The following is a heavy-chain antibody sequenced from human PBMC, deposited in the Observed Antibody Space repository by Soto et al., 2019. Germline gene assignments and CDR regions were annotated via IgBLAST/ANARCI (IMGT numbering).Heavy chain of an antibody. Sequence: GGSLRLSCAASGFTFSSYAMSWVRQAPGKGLEWVSAISGSGGSTYYADSVKGRFTISRDNSKNTLYLQMNSLRAEDTAVYYCAKGIRSYYYDSSGYYNYWGQGTLVTVSS. CDR3: AKGIRSYYYDSSGYYNY. CDR1: GFTFSSYA. J-gene: IGHJ4*02. V-gene: IGHV3-23*01. CDR2: ISGSGGST. D-gene: IGHD3-22*01.